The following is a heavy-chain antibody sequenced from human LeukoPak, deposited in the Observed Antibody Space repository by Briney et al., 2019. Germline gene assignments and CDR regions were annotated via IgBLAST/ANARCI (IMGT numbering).Heavy chain of an antibody. D-gene: IGHD2-21*02. CDR2: ISGSGGST. V-gene: IGHV3-23*01. CDR1: GFTFSSYG. Sequence: SGGSLRLSCAASGFTFSSYGMSWVRQAPGKGLEWVSAISGSGGSTYYADSVKGRFTISRDNSKNTLYLQMNSLRAEDTAVYYCAKDFRAYCGGDCYSDYWGQGTLVTVSS. J-gene: IGHJ4*02. CDR3: AKDFRAYCGGDCYSDY.